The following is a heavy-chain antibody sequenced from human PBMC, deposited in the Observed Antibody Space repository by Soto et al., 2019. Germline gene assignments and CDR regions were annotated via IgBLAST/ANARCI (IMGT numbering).Heavy chain of an antibody. CDR1: GFTVSSNY. CDR3: ARGRGYCTNGVCYSDPVAFDI. V-gene: IGHV3-53*04. Sequence: HPGGSLRLSCAASGFTVSSNYMSWVRQAPGKGLEWVSVIYSGGSTYYADSVKGRFTISRHNSKNTLYLQMSSLRAEDTAVYYCARGRGYCTNGVCYSDPVAFDIWGQGTMVTVSS. D-gene: IGHD2-8*01. CDR2: IYSGGST. J-gene: IGHJ3*02.